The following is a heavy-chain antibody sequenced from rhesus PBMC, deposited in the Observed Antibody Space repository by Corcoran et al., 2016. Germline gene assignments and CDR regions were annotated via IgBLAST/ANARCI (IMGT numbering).Heavy chain of an antibody. Sequence: QVQLQESGPGLVKPSETLSLTCAVSGGSVSSGYGWSWIRQPPGKGLEWIGYIYGSSGNTYYNPTLKSRVTISKDTSKNQFSLKLSSVTAADTAGYYCARGGSWSFDSWGQGVLVTVSS. CDR1: GGSVSSGYG. J-gene: IGHJ4*01. CDR2: IYGSSGNT. D-gene: IGHD6-13*01. CDR3: ARGGSWSFDS. V-gene: IGHV4S7*01.